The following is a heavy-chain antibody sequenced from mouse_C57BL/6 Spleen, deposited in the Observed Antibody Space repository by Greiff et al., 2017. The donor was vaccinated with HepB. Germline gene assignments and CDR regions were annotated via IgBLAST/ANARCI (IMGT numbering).Heavy chain of an antibody. CDR1: GFTFSDYY. V-gene: IGHV5-16*01. Sequence: DVHLVESEGGLVQPGSSMKLSCTASGFTFSDYYMAWVRQVPEKGLEWVANINYDGSSTYYMDSLKSRSIISRDNAKNILYLQMSSLTSEDTATYYCARSSSGYVYYAMDYWGQGTSVTVSS. D-gene: IGHD3-2*02. CDR3: ARSSSGYVYYAMDY. CDR2: INYDGSST. J-gene: IGHJ4*01.